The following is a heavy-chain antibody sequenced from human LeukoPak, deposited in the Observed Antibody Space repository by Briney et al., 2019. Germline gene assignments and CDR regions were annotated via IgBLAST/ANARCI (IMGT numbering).Heavy chain of an antibody. Sequence: PGGSLRLSCAASGFTFSSYGMHWVRQAPGKGLEWVAVISYDGSNKYYADSVKGRFTISRDNSKNTLYLQMNSLRAEDTAVYYCAKDLFVGYSGYEADYWGQGTLVTVSS. CDR1: GFTFSSYG. D-gene: IGHD5-12*01. CDR3: AKDLFVGYSGYEADY. CDR2: ISYDGSNK. J-gene: IGHJ4*02. V-gene: IGHV3-30*18.